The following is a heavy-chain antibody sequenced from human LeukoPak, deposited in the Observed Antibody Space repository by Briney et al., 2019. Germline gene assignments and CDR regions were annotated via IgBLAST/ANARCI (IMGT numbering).Heavy chain of an antibody. D-gene: IGHD6-19*01. CDR3: ATGYGSGRGAFDI. Sequence: PGESLKISCVGSGYSFTSYWIGWVRQMPGKGLEYMGIIYPGDSDTRYSPSFQGQVTFSAAKSISTAYLQWCSLQASDTAMYYCATGYGSGRGAFDIWGQGTMVTVSS. V-gene: IGHV5-51*01. CDR2: IYPGDSDT. CDR1: GYSFTSYW. J-gene: IGHJ3*02.